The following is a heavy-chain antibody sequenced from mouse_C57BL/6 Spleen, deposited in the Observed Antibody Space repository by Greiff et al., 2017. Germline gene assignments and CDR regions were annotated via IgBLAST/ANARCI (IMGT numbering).Heavy chain of an antibody. CDR2: INYDGSST. CDR3: ARDGGNYGWYFDV. V-gene: IGHV5-16*01. CDR1: GFTFSDYY. D-gene: IGHD2-1*01. J-gene: IGHJ1*03. Sequence: EVHLVESEGGLVQPGSSMKLSCTASGFTFSDYYMAWVRQVPEKGLEWVANINYDGSSTYYLDSLKSRFIISRDNAKNILYLQMSSLKSEDTATYYCARDGGNYGWYFDVWGTGTTVTVSS.